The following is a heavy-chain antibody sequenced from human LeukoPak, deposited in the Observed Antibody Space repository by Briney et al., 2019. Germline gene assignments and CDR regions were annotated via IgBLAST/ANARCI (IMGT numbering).Heavy chain of an antibody. J-gene: IGHJ4*02. CDR1: GFTFSNYA. V-gene: IGHV3-30*04. CDR2: MSHDGFDR. CDR3: AKLGSNYEYY. Sequence: GGSLRLSCEASGFTFSNYALHWVRQTPGKGLEWVAVMSHDGFDRYYADSVKGRFTISRDNSKNTLHLQMNILRAEDTAVYYCAKLGSNYEYYWGQGTLVTVSS. D-gene: IGHD4-11*01.